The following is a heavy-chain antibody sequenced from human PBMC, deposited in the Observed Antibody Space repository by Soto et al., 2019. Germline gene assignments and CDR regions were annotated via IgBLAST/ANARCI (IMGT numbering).Heavy chain of an antibody. CDR3: VRDRRIYYSDPHDEFVASDYEV. J-gene: IGHJ3*01. CDR2: FIPIFRTL. Sequence: QVQLIQSEAEVKKPGSSVRVSCTASGGIFGSHGFSWVRQAPGQRLEWVGGFIPIFRTLTYTEKFQARVRIAEDESTNTVYLDLSSLTYEDTAVYYCVRDRRIYYSDPHDEFVASDYEVWGQGTMVSVSS. D-gene: IGHD3-22*01. CDR1: GGIFGSHG. V-gene: IGHV1-69*01.